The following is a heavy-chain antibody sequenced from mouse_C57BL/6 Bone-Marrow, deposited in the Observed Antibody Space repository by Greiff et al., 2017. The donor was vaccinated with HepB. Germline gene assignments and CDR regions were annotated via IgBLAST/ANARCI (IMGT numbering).Heavy chain of an antibody. CDR2: INPSSGYT. Sequence: QVQLQQSGAELARPGASVKMSCKASDYTFTSYTMHWVKQRPGQGLEWIGYINPSSGYTKYNQKFKDKATLTADKSSSTAYMQLSSLTSEDSAVYYCARSGYRAWFAYWGQGTLVTVSA. D-gene: IGHD1-1*01. J-gene: IGHJ3*01. CDR3: ARSGYRAWFAY. V-gene: IGHV1-4*01. CDR1: DYTFTSYT.